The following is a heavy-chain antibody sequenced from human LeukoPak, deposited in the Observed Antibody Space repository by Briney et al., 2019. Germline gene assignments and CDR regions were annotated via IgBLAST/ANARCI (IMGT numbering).Heavy chain of an antibody. CDR2: ISGSGGST. J-gene: IGHJ4*02. CDR3: AKDGRSDAFDY. CDR1: GFTVSSNY. Sequence: GGSLRLSCAASGFTVSSNYMSWVRQAPGKGLEWVSAISGSGGSTYYADSVKGRFTISRDNSKNTLYLQMNSLRAEDTAVYYCAKDGRSDAFDYWGQGTLVTVSS. V-gene: IGHV3-23*01.